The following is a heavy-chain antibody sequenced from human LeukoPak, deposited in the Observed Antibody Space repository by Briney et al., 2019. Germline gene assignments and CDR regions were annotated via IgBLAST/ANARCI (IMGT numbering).Heavy chain of an antibody. J-gene: IGHJ4*02. CDR1: GGSISSGSYY. D-gene: IGHD3-3*01. V-gene: IGHV4-61*02. CDR2: IYTSGST. CDR3: ARSPNYDFWSGLPYYFDY. Sequence: SETLSLTCTVSGGSISSGSYYWSWIRQPAGKGLEWIGRIYTSGSTNYNPSLKSRVTISVDTSKNQFSLKLSSVPAADTAVYYCARSPNYDFWSGLPYYFDYWGQGTLVTVSS.